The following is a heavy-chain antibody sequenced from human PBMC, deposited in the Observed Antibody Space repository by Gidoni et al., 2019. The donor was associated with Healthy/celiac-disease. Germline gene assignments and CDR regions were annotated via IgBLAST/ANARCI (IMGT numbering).Heavy chain of an antibody. Sequence: EVQLVESGGGLVKPGGSLRLSCAASGFTFSNAWMTWVRKAPGKGLEWVGRIKSKTDGGTTDYAAPVKGRFTISRDDSKNTLYLQMNSLKTEDTAVYYCTTEALQWYHYDSSGYPHFDYWGQGTLVTVSS. CDR1: GFTFSNAW. D-gene: IGHD3-22*01. J-gene: IGHJ4*02. V-gene: IGHV3-15*01. CDR3: TTEALQWYHYDSSGYPHFDY. CDR2: IKSKTDGGTT.